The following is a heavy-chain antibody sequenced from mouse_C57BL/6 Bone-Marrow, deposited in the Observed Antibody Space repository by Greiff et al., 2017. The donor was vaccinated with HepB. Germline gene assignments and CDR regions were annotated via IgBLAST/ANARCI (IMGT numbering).Heavy chain of an antibody. CDR2: ISNLAYSI. D-gene: IGHD2-4*01. CDR1: GFTFSDYG. CDR3: ARHRYDYEDYAMDY. J-gene: IGHJ4*01. Sequence: EVKLMESGGGLVQPGGSLKLSCAASGFTFSDYGMAWVRQAPRKGPEWVAFISNLAYSIYYADTVTGRFTISRENAKNTLYLEMSSLRSEDTAMYYCARHRYDYEDYAMDYWGQGTSVTVSS. V-gene: IGHV5-15*01.